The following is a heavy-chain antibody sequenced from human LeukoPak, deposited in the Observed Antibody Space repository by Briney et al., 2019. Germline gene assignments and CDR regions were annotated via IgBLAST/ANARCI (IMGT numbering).Heavy chain of an antibody. V-gene: IGHV4-30-2*06. CDR3: ASHHYGPFDY. Sequence: KPSQTLSLTCAVSGGSISSGGYSWSWIRQSPEKGLEWIGYIYPSGRTYYNPSLKSRLNMSLDKSKNQLSLKLSSVTAADTAMYYCASHHYGPFDYWGQGTLITVSS. CDR2: IYPSGRT. CDR1: GGSISSGGYS. D-gene: IGHD3-10*01. J-gene: IGHJ4*02.